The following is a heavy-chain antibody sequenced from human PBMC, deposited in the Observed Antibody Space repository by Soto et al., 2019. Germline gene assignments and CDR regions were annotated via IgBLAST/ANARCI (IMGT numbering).Heavy chain of an antibody. J-gene: IGHJ3*02. Sequence: QVQLVQSGAEVKKPGASVKVSCKASGYTFTSYGISWVRQAPGQGLEWMGWISAYNGNTNYAQKFQGRVTMTRDTSISTAYMELSRLRSDDTAVYYCAGTSSGWYSGYDAFDIWGQGTMVTVSS. CDR2: ISAYNGNT. V-gene: IGHV1-18*04. CDR1: GYTFTSYG. D-gene: IGHD6-19*01. CDR3: AGTSSGWYSGYDAFDI.